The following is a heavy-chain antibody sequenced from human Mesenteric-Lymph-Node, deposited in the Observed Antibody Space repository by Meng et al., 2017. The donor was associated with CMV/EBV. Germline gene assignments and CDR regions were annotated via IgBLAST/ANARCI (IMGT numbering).Heavy chain of an antibody. D-gene: IGHD3-3*01. J-gene: IGHJ3*02. CDR3: ARRDFWSGSYSADAFDI. Sequence: GGSLRLSCAASGFSFSWYWMSWVRQAPGKGLEWVSSISSSSATTFYADSVKGRFTISRDNAKNSLYLQMNSLRVKDTAVYFCARRDFWSGSYSADAFDIWGQGTVVTVSS. CDR1: GFSFSWYW. V-gene: IGHV3-48*04. CDR2: ISSSSATT.